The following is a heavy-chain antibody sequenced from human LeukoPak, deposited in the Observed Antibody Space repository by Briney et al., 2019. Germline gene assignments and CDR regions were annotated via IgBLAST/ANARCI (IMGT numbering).Heavy chain of an antibody. V-gene: IGHV3-30*04. CDR1: GFTFSSYA. J-gene: IGHJ4*02. CDR2: ISYDGSNK. Sequence: PGGSLRLSCTASGFTFSSYAMHWVRQAPGKGLEWVAVISYDGSNKYYADSVKGRFTISRDNSKNTLYLQMNSLRAEDTAVYYCARIVGATLADYWGQGTLVTVSS. CDR3: ARIVGATLADY. D-gene: IGHD1-26*01.